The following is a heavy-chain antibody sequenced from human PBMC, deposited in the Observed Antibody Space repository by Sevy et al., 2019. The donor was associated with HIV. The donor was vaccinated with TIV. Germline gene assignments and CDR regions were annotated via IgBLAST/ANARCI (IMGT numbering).Heavy chain of an antibody. D-gene: IGHD3-10*01. CDR2: ISGSGGST. V-gene: IGHV3-23*01. J-gene: IGHJ6*02. CDR3: AKDGPDSGSYYSWSYYYYYYGMDV. CDR1: GFTFSSYA. Sequence: GGSLRLSCAASGFTFSSYAMSWVRQAPGKGLEWISAISGSGGSTYYADSVKGRFTISRDNSKNTLYLQMNSLRAEDTAVYYCAKDGPDSGSYYSWSYYYYYYGMDVWGQGTTVTVSS.